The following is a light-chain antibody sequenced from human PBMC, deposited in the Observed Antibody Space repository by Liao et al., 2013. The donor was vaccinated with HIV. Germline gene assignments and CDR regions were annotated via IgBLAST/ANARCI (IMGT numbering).Light chain of an antibody. CDR3: QAWDSSTLYV. Sequence: SYVLTQPPSVSVAPGKTATITCGGYNIGSRIVHWYQQKPGQAPVVVIYYDSGRPSGIPERFSGSNSGNTATLTISGTQAMDEADYYCQAWDSSTLYVFGTGTKVTVL. CDR2: YDS. V-gene: IGLV3-21*01. J-gene: IGLJ1*01. CDR1: NIGSRI.